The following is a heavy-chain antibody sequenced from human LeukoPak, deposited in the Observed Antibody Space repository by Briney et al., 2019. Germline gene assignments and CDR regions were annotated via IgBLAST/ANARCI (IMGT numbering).Heavy chain of an antibody. Sequence: PGGSLRLSCAASGFTFSSYAMHWVRQAPGEGVEWVAVISYDGSNKYYADSVKGRFTISRDNSKNTLYLQMNSLRAEDTAVYYCARDQARKAIFGVVIWGQGTLVTVSS. V-gene: IGHV3-30-3*01. CDR3: ARDQARKAIFGVVI. J-gene: IGHJ4*02. D-gene: IGHD3-3*01. CDR2: ISYDGSNK. CDR1: GFTFSSYA.